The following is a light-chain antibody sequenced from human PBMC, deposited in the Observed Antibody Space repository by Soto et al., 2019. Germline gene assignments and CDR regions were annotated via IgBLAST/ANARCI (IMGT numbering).Light chain of an antibody. CDR1: QSVSNN. Sequence: EIVMTQSPATLSVSPGERATLSCRASQSVSNNLAWYQKKPGQAPRLLIYGASTRATGIPARFSASESGTEFTLAINSLQSEDFAFYYCQQYDNWWTFGQDTRVDIK. V-gene: IGKV3-15*01. J-gene: IGKJ1*01. CDR2: GAS. CDR3: QQYDNWWT.